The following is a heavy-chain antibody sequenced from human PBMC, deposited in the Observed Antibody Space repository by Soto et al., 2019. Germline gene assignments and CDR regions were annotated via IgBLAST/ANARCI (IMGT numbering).Heavy chain of an antibody. J-gene: IGHJ4*02. CDR2: IGTAGDT. CDR1: GFTFSSYD. D-gene: IGHD1-26*01. V-gene: IGHV3-13*01. CDR3: ARALSEGWENDY. Sequence: GGSLRLSCAASGFTFSSYDMHWVRQATGKGLEWVSAIGTAGDTYYPGSVKGRFTISRENAKNSLYLQMNSLRAEDTAVYYCARALSEGWENDYWGQGTLVTVSS.